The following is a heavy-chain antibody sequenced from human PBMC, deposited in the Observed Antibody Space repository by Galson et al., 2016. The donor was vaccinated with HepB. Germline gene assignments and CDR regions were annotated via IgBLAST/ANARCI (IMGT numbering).Heavy chain of an antibody. D-gene: IGHD5-12*01. CDR2: IHFSGHT. J-gene: IGHJ4*02. V-gene: IGHV4-61*10. CDR3: ARAPDSGFDVYGWSH. CDR1: GGSISSGGYY. Sequence: ETLSLTCTVSGGSISSGGYYWAWIRRPAGKGLEWIGHIHFSGHTNYSPSLKTRVTISVDTSQNPFSLNLRSVTAADTATYYCARAPDSGFDVYGWSHWGQGALVTVSS.